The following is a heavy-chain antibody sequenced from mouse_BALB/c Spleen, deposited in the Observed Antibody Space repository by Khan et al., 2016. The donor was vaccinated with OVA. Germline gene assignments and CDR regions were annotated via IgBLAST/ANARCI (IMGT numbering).Heavy chain of an antibody. CDR3: ARDDYCLGSAVDN. D-gene: IGHD1-1*01. V-gene: IGHV1S56*01. CDR1: GYTFTTYY. J-gene: IGHJ4*01. CDR2: IYPGSFNT. Sequence: QVQLQQSGPELVKPGASVRISCKASGYTFTTYYIHWVKQRPGQGLEWIGWIYPGSFNTNYSEKFKGMATLTADKSSSTAYMQLRSLTSEDSAVYFCARDDYCLGSAVDNWGQGTSVTVSS.